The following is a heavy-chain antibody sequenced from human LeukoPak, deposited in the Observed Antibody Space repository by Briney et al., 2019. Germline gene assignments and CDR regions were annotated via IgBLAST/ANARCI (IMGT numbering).Heavy chain of an antibody. CDR2: IIPIFGTA. CDR1: GGTFSSYA. Sequence: ASVKVSGKASGGTFSSYAISWVRQAPGQGLEWMGGIIPIFGTANYAQKFQGRVTITADESTSTAYMELSSLRSEDTAVYYCAREDVNAFDIWGQGTMVTVSS. V-gene: IGHV1-69*13. CDR3: AREDVNAFDI. J-gene: IGHJ3*02.